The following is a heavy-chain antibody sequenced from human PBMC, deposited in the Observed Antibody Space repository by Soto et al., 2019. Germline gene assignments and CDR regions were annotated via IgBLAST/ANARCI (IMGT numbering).Heavy chain of an antibody. CDR3: AGGLIRKDFYFCSGYHIRHFGMEV. CDR2: IDHSGST. J-gene: IGHJ6*02. D-gene: IGHD3-3*01. Sequence: QVQLQQWGAGLLKPSETLSLTCAVYGGSFSGYSWSWIRQTPGEGLEWIGEIDHSGSTNYNPSLEGRVTISRDTSKTEFPPKLPNVAAASTAVYYSAGGLIRKDFYFCSGYHIRHFGMEVWGQGTMVTVS. CDR1: GGSFSGYS. V-gene: IGHV4-34*01.